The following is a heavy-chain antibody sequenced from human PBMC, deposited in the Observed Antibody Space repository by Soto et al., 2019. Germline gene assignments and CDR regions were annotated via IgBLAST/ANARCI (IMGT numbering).Heavy chain of an antibody. J-gene: IGHJ5*02. Sequence: QVQLQESGPGLVKPSETLSLTCTVSGGSISSGDYYWTWIRQPPGKGLEWLGYIYYDGTTYYNPSFKGRLTMSIATSKIQFSLKLNSLTAADTAVYYCARDRRWLSRGPNNWFDPWGQGTLVTVSS. CDR3: ARDRRWLSRGPNNWFDP. CDR2: IYYDGTT. CDR1: GGSISSGDYY. V-gene: IGHV4-30-4*08. D-gene: IGHD2-21*01.